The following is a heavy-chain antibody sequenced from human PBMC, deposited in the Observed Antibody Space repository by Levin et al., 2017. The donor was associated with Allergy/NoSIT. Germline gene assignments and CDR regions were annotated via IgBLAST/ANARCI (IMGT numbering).Heavy chain of an antibody. Sequence: GASVKVSCAASGFTFSSYSFHWVRQAPGKGLEWVALISSDGRKEYYAESVKGRFTISRDNSKNTVYLQMDSLRGEDTALYFSARGKLAGHKSLAVDYWGQGTVVTVSS. V-gene: IGHV3-30*04. J-gene: IGHJ4*02. D-gene: IGHD6-19*01. CDR3: ARGKLAGHKSLAVDY. CDR2: ISSDGRKE. CDR1: GFTFSSYS.